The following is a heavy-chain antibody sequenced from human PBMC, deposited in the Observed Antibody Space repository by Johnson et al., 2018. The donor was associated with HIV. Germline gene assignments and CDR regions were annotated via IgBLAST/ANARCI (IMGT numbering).Heavy chain of an antibody. CDR2: ISGSGGST. J-gene: IGHJ3*02. Sequence: EQLVESGGGVVQPGRSLRLSCAASGFTFSSYAMSWVRQAPGKGLEWVSAISGSGGSTYYADSVKGRFTISRDKSKNTLYLQMNSLRAEDTAVYYCASWGGGSSWNHDAFDIWGQGTMVTVSS. CDR3: ASWGGGSSWNHDAFDI. D-gene: IGHD6-13*01. CDR1: GFTFSSYA. V-gene: IGHV3-23*04.